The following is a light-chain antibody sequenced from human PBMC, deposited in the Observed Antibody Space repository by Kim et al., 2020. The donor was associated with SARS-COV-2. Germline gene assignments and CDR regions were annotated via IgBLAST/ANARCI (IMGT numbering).Light chain of an antibody. CDR2: GAS. V-gene: IGKV3-15*01. CDR1: QSVSSN. CDR3: QQYNNWPYT. Sequence: SVSPGERATRSCRASQSVSSNLAWYRQKPGQAPRLLIYGASTRATGIPARFSGSGSGTEFTLTISSLQSEDFAVYYCQQYNNWPYTFGRGTKLEI. J-gene: IGKJ2*01.